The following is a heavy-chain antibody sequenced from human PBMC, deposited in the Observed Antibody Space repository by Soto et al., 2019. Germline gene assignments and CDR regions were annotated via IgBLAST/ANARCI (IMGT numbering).Heavy chain of an antibody. D-gene: IGHD6-6*01. J-gene: IGHJ6*02. Sequence: ASVKVSCKASGYTFSSYGISWVRQAPGQGLEWMGWISAYNGNTNYAQKLQGRVTMSTDTSTSTAYMELRSLRSDDTAMYYCARLTFNSSGPKTIDVWGPGTTVTVYS. CDR1: GYTFSSYG. V-gene: IGHV1-18*01. CDR3: ARLTFNSSGPKTIDV. CDR2: ISAYNGNT.